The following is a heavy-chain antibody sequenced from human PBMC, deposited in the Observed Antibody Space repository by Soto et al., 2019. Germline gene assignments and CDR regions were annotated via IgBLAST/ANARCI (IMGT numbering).Heavy chain of an antibody. V-gene: IGHV3-53*02. Sequence: EVQLVETGGGLIQPGGSLRLSCAASGFTVSSNYMSWVRQAPGKGLEWVSVIYSGGSTYYADSVKGRFTISRDNSKNTLYLQMTSLRAEDTAVYYCARAIAAANWFDPWGQGTLVTVSS. J-gene: IGHJ5*02. D-gene: IGHD6-13*01. CDR2: IYSGGST. CDR3: ARAIAAANWFDP. CDR1: GFTVSSNY.